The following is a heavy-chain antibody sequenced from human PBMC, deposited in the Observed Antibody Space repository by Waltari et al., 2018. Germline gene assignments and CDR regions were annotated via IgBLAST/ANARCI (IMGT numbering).Heavy chain of an antibody. V-gene: IGHV3-23*03. CDR1: GFIFSSYN. CDR3: AKGFDRASFDS. J-gene: IGHJ4*02. D-gene: IGHD3-22*01. CDR2: IFHGGVDT. Sequence: EVQLLEYGGGLVQPGGSLRLSCAASGFIFSSYNMNWVRQAPGKGLELVSIFHGGVDTDYADSVRGRFIISRDNSRNMLYLQMNSLRPEDTAVYYCAKGFDRASFDSWGPGALVIVSS.